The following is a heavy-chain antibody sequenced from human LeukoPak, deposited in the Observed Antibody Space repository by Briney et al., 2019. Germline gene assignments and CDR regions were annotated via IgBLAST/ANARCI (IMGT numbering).Heavy chain of an antibody. Sequence: QSGGSLRLSCAASGFTVSSNYMSWVRQAPGKGLEWVSAISGSGGSTYYADSVKGRFTISRDNSKNTLYLQMNSLRAEDTAVYYCAKPSRGATNYWGQGTLVTVSS. V-gene: IGHV3-23*01. CDR3: AKPSRGATNY. J-gene: IGHJ4*02. CDR1: GFTVSSNY. CDR2: ISGSGGST. D-gene: IGHD1-26*01.